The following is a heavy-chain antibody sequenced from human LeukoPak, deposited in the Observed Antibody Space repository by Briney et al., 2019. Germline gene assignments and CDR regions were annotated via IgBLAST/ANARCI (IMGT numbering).Heavy chain of an antibody. Sequence: PSETLSLTCTVSGGSISSYYWSWIRQPAGKGLEWIGHIYITGSTNHNPSLKSRVTLSVDTSMNQFSLRLSSVTAADTAVYYCARNGAGTRHYGMDVWGQGTTVTVSS. CDR3: ARNGAGTRHYGMDV. D-gene: IGHD3-10*01. CDR1: GGSISSYY. CDR2: IYITGST. V-gene: IGHV4-4*07. J-gene: IGHJ6*02.